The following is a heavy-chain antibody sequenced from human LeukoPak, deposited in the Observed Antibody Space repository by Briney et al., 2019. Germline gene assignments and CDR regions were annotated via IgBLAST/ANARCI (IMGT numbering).Heavy chain of an antibody. CDR1: GFTFSSHA. D-gene: IGHD1-26*01. V-gene: IGHV3-48*04. CDR3: ARKAQTGSHSGPFDI. J-gene: IGHJ3*02. Sequence: GGSLRLSCAASGFTFSSHAMNWVRQTPGKGLEWISSISTDSLTIKYADFVSGQFTISRDNAEHLLFLQMNSLRAEDTAVYYCARKAQTGSHSGPFDIWGQGTLVTVSS. CDR2: ISTDSLTI.